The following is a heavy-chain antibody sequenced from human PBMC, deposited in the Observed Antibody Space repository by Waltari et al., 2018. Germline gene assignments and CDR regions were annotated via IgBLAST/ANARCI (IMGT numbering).Heavy chain of an antibody. Sequence: QVQLVESGGGVVQPGRSLSLSCAASGFTFSTYAMHWVRQAPGKGLEWVAVISYDGSNKYYADSVKGRFTISRDNSKNTLYLQMNSLRAEDTAVYYCARALDVWGQGTTVTVSS. CDR3: ARALDV. CDR1: GFTFSTYA. V-gene: IGHV3-30*01. CDR2: ISYDGSNK. J-gene: IGHJ6*02.